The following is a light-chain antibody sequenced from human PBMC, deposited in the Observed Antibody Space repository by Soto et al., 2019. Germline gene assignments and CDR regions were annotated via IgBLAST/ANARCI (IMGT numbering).Light chain of an antibody. CDR3: SAYADSTPYG. CDR2: EVT. V-gene: IGLV2-8*01. CDR1: SSDVGTYNY. Sequence: QSALTQPPSASGSPGQSVTISCTGTSSDVGTYNYVSWYQQHPGKAPKLLIYEVTKRPSGVPDRFSGSKSGNTASLTVSGLQAEDEADYYCSAYADSTPYGFGTGTKLTVL. J-gene: IGLJ1*01.